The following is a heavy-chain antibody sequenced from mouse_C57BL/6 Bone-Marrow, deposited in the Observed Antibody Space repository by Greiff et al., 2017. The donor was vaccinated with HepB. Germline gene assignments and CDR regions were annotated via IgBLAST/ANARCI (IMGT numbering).Heavy chain of an antibody. J-gene: IGHJ3*01. CDR1: GFTFSNYW. Sequence: EVKLEESGGGLVQPGGSMKLSCVASGFTFSNYWMNWVRQSPEKGLEWVAQIRLKSDNYATHYAESVKGRFTISRDDSKSSVYLQMNNLRAEDTGIYYCANYYGNYDWFACWGQGTLVTVSA. D-gene: IGHD2-1*01. V-gene: IGHV6-3*01. CDR3: ANYYGNYDWFAC. CDR2: IRLKSDNYAT.